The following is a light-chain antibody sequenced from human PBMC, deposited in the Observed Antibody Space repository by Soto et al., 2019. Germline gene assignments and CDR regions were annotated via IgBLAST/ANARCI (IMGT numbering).Light chain of an antibody. CDR3: QQYDASPLT. J-gene: IGKJ2*01. CDR2: KAS. V-gene: IGKV1-5*03. Sequence: DIQMTQSPTTLSASVGDRSIITCRASQTVRNWMAWCQQKPGEAPKLLIYKASRVESGVSSRFSGSGYGTDFTLTITNLVPGDAGTYFCQQYDASPLTFGQGTKLEIK. CDR1: QTVRNW.